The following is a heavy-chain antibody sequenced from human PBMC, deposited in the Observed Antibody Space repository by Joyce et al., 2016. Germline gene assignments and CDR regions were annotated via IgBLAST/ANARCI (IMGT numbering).Heavy chain of an antibody. J-gene: IGHJ4*02. CDR3: ARGEIEGVTGDY. D-gene: IGHD1-26*01. Sequence: EVQLAETGGGLIQPGGSLTLSCAASGFTVFNNQMRWFRQAPGKGLEWVSVIYSGGHTYYADSVKGRFTISRDKSKNTLYLQMNSLRAEDTAVYYCARGEIEGVTGDYWGQGTLVSVSS. V-gene: IGHV3-53*02. CDR1: GFTVFNNQ. CDR2: IYSGGHT.